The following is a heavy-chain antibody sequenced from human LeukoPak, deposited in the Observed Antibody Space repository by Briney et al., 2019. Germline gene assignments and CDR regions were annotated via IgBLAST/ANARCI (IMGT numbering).Heavy chain of an antibody. V-gene: IGHV3-23*01. Sequence: PRGTLRLSCAASGVTFSSYAMSWVRQAPGKGLEWVSAISGSGGSTYYADSVKGRFTISRDNSKNTLYLQMNSLRAEDTAVYYCAKDSPYYYDSSGKDYFDYWGQGTLVTVSS. CDR2: ISGSGGST. D-gene: IGHD3-22*01. J-gene: IGHJ4*02. CDR1: GVTFSSYA. CDR3: AKDSPYYYDSSGKDYFDY.